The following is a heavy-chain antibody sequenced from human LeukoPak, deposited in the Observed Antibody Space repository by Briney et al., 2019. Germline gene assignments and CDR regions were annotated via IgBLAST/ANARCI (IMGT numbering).Heavy chain of an antibody. CDR1: GSSISNYY. V-gene: IGHV4-59*08. D-gene: IGHD6-19*01. J-gene: IGHJ4*02. Sequence: SETLSLACSVSGSSISNYYWSWIRQSPGKGLEWIGYIYSTGSTDYNPSLKSRVTISVETSKNQFSLRLSSVTAADTAVYFCARHEGLARPFDYWGQGTLVPVSS. CDR3: ARHEGLARPFDY. CDR2: IYSTGST.